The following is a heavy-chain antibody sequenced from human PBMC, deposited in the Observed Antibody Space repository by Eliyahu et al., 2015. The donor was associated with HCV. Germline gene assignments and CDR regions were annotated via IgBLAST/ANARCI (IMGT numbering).Heavy chain of an antibody. D-gene: IGHD5-24*01. V-gene: IGHV3-23*01. CDR3: TKRDNYFFDF. CDR2: ISYNGGST. CDR1: GFTFSSYA. J-gene: IGHJ4*02. Sequence: EVQVLESGGGLVQPGGSLRLSCAASGFTFSSYAMSWVRQAPGKGLEWVSTISYNGGSTYYADSVRGRFTISRDNSKNTLDLQMNILRAEDTAVYYCTKRDNYFFDFWGQGTLVTVSS.